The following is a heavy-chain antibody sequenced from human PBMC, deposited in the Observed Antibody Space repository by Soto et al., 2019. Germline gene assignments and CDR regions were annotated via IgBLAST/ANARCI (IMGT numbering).Heavy chain of an antibody. J-gene: IGHJ4*02. Sequence: SQTLSLTCAISGDSVSSNSAAWNWIRQSPSRGLEWLGRTYYRSKWYNDYAVSVKSRITINPDTSKNQFSLQLNSVTPEDTAVYYCARARGYCSSKRCYPRRVFDYCGQGPLVTVSS. CDR2: TYYRSKWYN. D-gene: IGHD2-2*01. CDR3: ARARGYCSSKRCYPRRVFDY. V-gene: IGHV6-1*01. CDR1: GDSVSSNSAA.